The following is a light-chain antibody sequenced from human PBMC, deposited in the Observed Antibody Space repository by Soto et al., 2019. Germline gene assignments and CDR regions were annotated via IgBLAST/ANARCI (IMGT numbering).Light chain of an antibody. CDR3: QQYNQWPLT. CDR2: GVS. CDR1: QSVSSD. Sequence: EIVMTQSRATLSVSPGERATLSCRASQSVSSDLAWYQQRPGQAPRLLIYGVSTKATGIPARFSGGGSGTDFTLTISSLQSEDFAVYYCQQYNQWPLTFGGGTQVEIK. J-gene: IGKJ4*01. V-gene: IGKV3-15*01.